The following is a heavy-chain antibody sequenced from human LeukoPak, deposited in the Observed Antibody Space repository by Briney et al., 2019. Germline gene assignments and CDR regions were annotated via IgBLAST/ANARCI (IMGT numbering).Heavy chain of an antibody. CDR2: ISSSSSYI. CDR3: ARVVSGSHGGY. J-gene: IGHJ4*02. Sequence: GGSLRLSCAASGFTFSSYSMNWVRQAPGKGLEWVSSISSSSSYIYYADSVKGRFTISRDNAKNSLYLQMNSLRAEDTAVYYCARVVSGSHGGYWGQGTLVTVSS. D-gene: IGHD3-10*01. V-gene: IGHV3-21*01. CDR1: GFTFSSYS.